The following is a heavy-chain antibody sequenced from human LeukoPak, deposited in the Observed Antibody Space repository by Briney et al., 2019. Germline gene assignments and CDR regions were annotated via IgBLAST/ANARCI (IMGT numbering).Heavy chain of an antibody. J-gene: IGHJ3*02. Sequence: ASVKVSCKASGYTFTGYYMHWVRQAPGQGLEWMGWINPNSGGTNYAQKFQGRVTMTRDTSISTAYMELSRLRSDDTAVYYCAKHRDIVGATDAFDIWGQGTMVTVSS. CDR2: INPNSGGT. CDR1: GYTFTGYY. CDR3: AKHRDIVGATDAFDI. D-gene: IGHD1-26*01. V-gene: IGHV1-2*02.